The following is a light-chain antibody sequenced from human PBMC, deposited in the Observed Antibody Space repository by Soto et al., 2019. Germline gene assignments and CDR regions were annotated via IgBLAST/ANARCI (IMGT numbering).Light chain of an antibody. J-gene: IGKJ4*01. CDR1: QSVNSKY. CDR2: AIS. Sequence: EVVLTQSPGTLSLSPGERATLSCRASQSVNSKYLAWYQQKPGQAPRLLMYAISSRAAGIPDRFSGSGSGTDFTLTISRMEPEDLAVYYCQQYDNSHLTFGGGTQVEI. V-gene: IGKV3-20*01. CDR3: QQYDNSHLT.